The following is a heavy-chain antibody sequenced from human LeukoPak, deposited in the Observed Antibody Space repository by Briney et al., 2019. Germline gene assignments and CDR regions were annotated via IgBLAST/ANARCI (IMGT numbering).Heavy chain of an antibody. Sequence: GGSLRLSCAASGFTFSSYAMSWVRQAPGKGLEWVSSIDGSGGSTFFADSVKGRFFISRDNSKNTLHLQMNSLRSEDTAVYYCAAEKAVYGGNPRGMDVWGQGTTVTVSS. J-gene: IGHJ6*02. CDR2: IDGSGGST. CDR1: GFTFSSYA. D-gene: IGHD4-23*01. V-gene: IGHV3-23*01. CDR3: AAEKAVYGGNPRGMDV.